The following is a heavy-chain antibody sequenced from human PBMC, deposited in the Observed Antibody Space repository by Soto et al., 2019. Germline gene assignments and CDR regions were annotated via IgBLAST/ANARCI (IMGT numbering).Heavy chain of an antibody. CDR3: AKDGGITMIVVVITTLDY. CDR2: ITYTGSSK. Sequence: PGGSLSLSCAASGFTFSNFGMLWVRQAPGKGLAWVAAITYTGSSKYYADSVKGRFTISRDNSKNTLYLQMNSLRAEDTAVYYCAKDGGITMIVVVITTLDYWGQGTLVTSPQ. CDR1: GFTFSNFG. J-gene: IGHJ4*02. D-gene: IGHD3-22*01. V-gene: IGHV3-30*18.